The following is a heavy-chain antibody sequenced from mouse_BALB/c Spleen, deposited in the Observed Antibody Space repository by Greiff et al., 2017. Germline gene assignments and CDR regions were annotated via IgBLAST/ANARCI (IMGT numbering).Heavy chain of an antibody. V-gene: IGHV1-63*02. CDR2: IYPGGGYT. J-gene: IGHJ4*01. CDR1: GYTFTNYW. Sequence: QVQLQQSGAELVRPGTSVKISCKASGYTFTNYWLGWVKQRPGHGLEWIGDIYPGGGYTNYNERFKGKATLTADTSSSTAYMQLSSLTSEDSAVYFCARRGVYYAMDYWGQGTSVTVSS. CDR3: ARRGVYYAMDY.